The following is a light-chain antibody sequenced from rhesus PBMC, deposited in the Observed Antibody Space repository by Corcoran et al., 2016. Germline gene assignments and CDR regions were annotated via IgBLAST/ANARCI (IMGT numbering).Light chain of an antibody. CDR2: GTA. J-gene: IGKJ2*01. CDR3: LQDYTTPYS. V-gene: IGKV1-94*01. CDR1: RGINRE. Sequence: DIQMTQSPSSLSASVGDRVTVTCRASRGINRELSWYQQKPGKVPTLLIYGTASLQTGVSSRFSGRGSGTDYTLTIISLQPEDVATYYCLQDYTTPYSFGQGTKVEIK.